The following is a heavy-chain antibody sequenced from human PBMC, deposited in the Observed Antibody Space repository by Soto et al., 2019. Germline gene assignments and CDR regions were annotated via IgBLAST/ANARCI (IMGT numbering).Heavy chain of an antibody. D-gene: IGHD1-26*01. CDR2: INTGGSPA. J-gene: IGHJ5*02. Sequence: GGSLRLSCTVSGFAFRHNYLTWIRQAPGKGLEWLSYINTGGSPAYCADSVKGRFTISTDIAKKSLYLQMDSLRADDTGVYYCATGGIYYETWGQGALVTVSS. CDR1: GFAFRHNY. V-gene: IGHV3-11*01. CDR3: ATGGIYYET.